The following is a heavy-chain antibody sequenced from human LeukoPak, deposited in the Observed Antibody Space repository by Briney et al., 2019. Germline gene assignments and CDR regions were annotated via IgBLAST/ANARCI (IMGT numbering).Heavy chain of an antibody. CDR1: GGSISGYI. J-gene: IGHJ2*01. Sequence: PSETLSLTCTVSGGSISGYIWSWIRQPPGRGLEWIAYIYDNGNTKYNPSLESRVTITLDTSKTQYSLRVYSVTAADTAVYHCVRLSVVSPHRYFDVWGRGTLVTVSS. D-gene: IGHD4-23*01. CDR2: IYDNGNT. V-gene: IGHV4-59*08. CDR3: VRLSVVSPHRYFDV.